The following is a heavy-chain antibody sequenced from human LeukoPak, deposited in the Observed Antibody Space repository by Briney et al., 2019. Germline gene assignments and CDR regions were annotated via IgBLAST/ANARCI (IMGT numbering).Heavy chain of an antibody. V-gene: IGHV3-48*01. Sequence: GGSLRLSCTASGFTFSNYGMNWVRQAPGKGLEWISYIKGNSDTIHYADSVKGRFTISRDNAKNSLSLQMTSLRAEDTAVYYCARARGSGYCSGGSCYLVDYYYGMDVWGQGTTVTVSS. CDR1: GFTFSNYG. CDR2: IKGNSDTI. J-gene: IGHJ6*02. D-gene: IGHD2-15*01. CDR3: ARARGSGYCSGGSCYLVDYYYGMDV.